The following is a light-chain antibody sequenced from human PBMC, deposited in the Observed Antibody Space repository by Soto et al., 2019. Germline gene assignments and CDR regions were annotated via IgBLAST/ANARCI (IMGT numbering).Light chain of an antibody. CDR3: QQYINRCT. J-gene: IGKJ1*01. CDR2: KAS. V-gene: IGKV1-5*03. CDR1: QSISTW. Sequence: DIQMTQSPSTLSASVGDRVTITCRASQSISTWLAWYQQKPGKAPKLLIYKASSLESGVTSRFSGSGSGTEFTITISRQQPDHLATYYSQQYINRCTFGQGTKVEIK.